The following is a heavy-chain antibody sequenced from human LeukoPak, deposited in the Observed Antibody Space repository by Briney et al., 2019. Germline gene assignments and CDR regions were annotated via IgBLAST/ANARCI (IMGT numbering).Heavy chain of an antibody. CDR1: GGPISIYY. CDR2: VHYSGNT. J-gene: IGHJ5*02. V-gene: IGHV4-59*01. D-gene: IGHD3-22*01. Sequence: SETLSLTCTVSGGPISIYYWSWLRQPPTKGLEWLGYVHYSGNTNYNPSLDRRVTISLETSKNLFSLQLQSLSAADTAVYYCARHSSRYYYNTTGSQGFDPWGQGTLVTVSS. CDR3: ARHSSRYYYNTTGSQGFDP.